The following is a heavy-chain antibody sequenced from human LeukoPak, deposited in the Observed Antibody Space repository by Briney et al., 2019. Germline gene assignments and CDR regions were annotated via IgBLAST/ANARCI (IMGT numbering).Heavy chain of an antibody. D-gene: IGHD6-6*01. CDR2: IWYDGSNK. Sequence: PGRSLRLSCAASGFTFSSYGMHWVRQAPGKGLEWVAVIWYDGSNKYYADSVKGRFTISRDNAKNSLYLQMNSLRAEDTALYHCARSSSMDGDAFDVWGQGTMVTVSS. CDR1: GFTFSSYG. J-gene: IGHJ3*01. CDR3: ARSSSMDGDAFDV. V-gene: IGHV3-33*01.